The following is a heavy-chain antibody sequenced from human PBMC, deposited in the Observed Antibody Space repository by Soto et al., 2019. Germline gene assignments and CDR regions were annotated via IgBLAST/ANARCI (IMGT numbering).Heavy chain of an antibody. CDR1: GASIRSTSYC. J-gene: IGHJ6*02. V-gene: IGHV4-39*01. Sequence: SDTLSLTCTDPGASIRSTSYCWGWVRPPPGKGLQWIGSFCYSGSTYRKPSLERRLTISADTSKNHFSVNLDSVTAADTAVYYCVSPERRTSGDSLFGSKDVWGQWTTVTVSS. D-gene: IGHD2-21*01. CDR3: VSPERRTSGDSLFGSKDV. CDR2: FCYSGST.